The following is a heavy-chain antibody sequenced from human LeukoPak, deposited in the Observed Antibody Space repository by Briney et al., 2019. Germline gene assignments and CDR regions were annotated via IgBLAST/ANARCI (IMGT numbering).Heavy chain of an antibody. Sequence: GASVKVSCKASGGTFSSYAISWVRQAPGQGLEWMGGIIPIFGTANYAQKFQGRVTITADESTSTAYMELSSLRSADTAVYYCATQENYRDAFDIWGQGTMVTVSS. D-gene: IGHD5-24*01. CDR3: ATQENYRDAFDI. V-gene: IGHV1-69*13. J-gene: IGHJ3*02. CDR2: IIPIFGTA. CDR1: GGTFSSYA.